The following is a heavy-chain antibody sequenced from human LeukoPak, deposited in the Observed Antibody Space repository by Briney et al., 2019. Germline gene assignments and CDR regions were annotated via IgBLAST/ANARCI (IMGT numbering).Heavy chain of an antibody. CDR2: INHSAST. V-gene: IGHV4-34*01. D-gene: IGHD3-22*01. CDR3: ARGPPTDYYDSSGFYYVFDY. CDR1: GGSFSGYY. Sequence: SEPVSLTCAVYGGSFSGYYWSWTRQPPGKGLEWIGEINHSASTNYNPSLKSPLSISALRCKNQFSLKLSSVTAADTAVYFCARGPPTDYYDSSGFYYVFDYWGQRTLGSASS. J-gene: IGHJ4*02.